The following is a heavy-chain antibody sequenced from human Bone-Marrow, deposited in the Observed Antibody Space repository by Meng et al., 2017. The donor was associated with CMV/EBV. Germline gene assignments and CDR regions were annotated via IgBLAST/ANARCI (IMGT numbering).Heavy chain of an antibody. J-gene: IGHJ4*02. D-gene: IGHD6-13*01. CDR1: GFTFSSYA. CDR2: ISGSGGST. CDR3: AKLEYSSSWYLDY. Sequence: GESLKISCAASGFTFSSYAMSWVRQAPGKGLEWVSAISGSGGSTYYADSVKGRFTISRDNSKNTLYLQMNSLRAEDTAVYYCAKLEYSSSWYLDYWGQGPLVTVSS. V-gene: IGHV3-23*01.